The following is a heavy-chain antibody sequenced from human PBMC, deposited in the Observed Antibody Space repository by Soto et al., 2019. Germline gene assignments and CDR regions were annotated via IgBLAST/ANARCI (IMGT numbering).Heavy chain of an antibody. CDR2: IHASSISNI. CDR1: GFTLSSYH. Sequence: PGGSLRLSCVASGFTLSSYHMDWVRQAPGKGLEGISYIHASSISNIYYADSGKGRFTISRDNAKNSLYLQMDSLRAEDTAVYYCARDGTTGTANYHYAMDVWGQGTTVTVSS. CDR3: ARDGTTGTANYHYAMDV. D-gene: IGHD4-17*01. V-gene: IGHV3-48*03. J-gene: IGHJ6*02.